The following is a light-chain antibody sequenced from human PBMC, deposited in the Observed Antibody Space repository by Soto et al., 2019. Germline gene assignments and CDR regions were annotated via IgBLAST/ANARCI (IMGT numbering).Light chain of an antibody. V-gene: IGKV1-5*03. Sequence: DLQMTQSPSTLSASVGDRVTITCRASQNIDRWLAWYQQKPGKAPNLLIYGSPSLESGVPSRVSGSGSGTEYTLTISSPRPDDFATYYCQHYNSYPGTFGQGTKVEIK. CDR1: QNIDRW. CDR2: GSP. J-gene: IGKJ1*01. CDR3: QHYNSYPGT.